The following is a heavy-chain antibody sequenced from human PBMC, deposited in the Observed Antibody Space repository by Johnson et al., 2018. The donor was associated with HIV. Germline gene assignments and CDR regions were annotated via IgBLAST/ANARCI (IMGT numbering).Heavy chain of an antibody. J-gene: IGHJ3*02. V-gene: IGHV3-66*02. Sequence: EQLVESGGGVVQPGRSLRLSCAASGFTVSNNYVSWVRQAPGKGLEWVSVIYTSGDTYYAASVRGRFAISRDNSKNTLYLQMNSLRAEDTAVYYCVRGGASSYDAFDIWGQGTMVTVSS. CDR2: IYTSGDT. D-gene: IGHD3-16*01. CDR3: VRGGASSYDAFDI. CDR1: GFTVSNNY.